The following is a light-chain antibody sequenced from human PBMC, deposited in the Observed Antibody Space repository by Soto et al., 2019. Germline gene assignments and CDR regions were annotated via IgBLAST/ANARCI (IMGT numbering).Light chain of an antibody. V-gene: IGLV2-14*01. CDR1: RSDVGGYNY. CDR3: TSYTSSSTWV. CDR2: DVS. J-gene: IGLJ3*02. Sequence: QSALTQPASVSGSPGQSVTISCTGTRSDVGGYNYVSWYQQHPGKAPKLMIYDVSNRPSGVSIRFSGSKSGNTASLTISGLQAEDEADYYCTSYTSSSTWVFGGGTKLTVL.